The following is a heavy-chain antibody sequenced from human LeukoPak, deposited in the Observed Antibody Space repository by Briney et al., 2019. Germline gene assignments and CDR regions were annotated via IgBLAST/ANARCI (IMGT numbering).Heavy chain of an antibody. CDR2: IYSGGST. J-gene: IGHJ3*02. CDR1: GFTVSSNY. D-gene: IGHD3-22*01. CDR3: ARAGGASSGFARGAFDI. V-gene: IGHV3-53*01. Sequence: PGGSLRLSCAASGFTVSSNYMSWVRQAPGKGLEWVSVIYSGGSTYYADSVKGQLTISRDNSKNPRYLQMNSLRAEDTAVYYCARAGGASSGFARGAFDIWGQGTMVNVSS.